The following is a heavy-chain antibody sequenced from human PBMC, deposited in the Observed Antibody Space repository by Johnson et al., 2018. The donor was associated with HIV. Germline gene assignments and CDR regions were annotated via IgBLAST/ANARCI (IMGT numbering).Heavy chain of an antibody. V-gene: IGHV3-30*04. D-gene: IGHD3-22*01. CDR2: ISYDGGET. CDR1: GFTFSSYA. J-gene: IGHJ3*01. CDR3: ARDSSGYYYIPDAFDF. Sequence: QVQLVESGGGVVQPGRSLRLSCAASGFTFSSYAMHWVRQAPGKGLEWVAVISYDGGETYYVDSVKGRFTISRDNSKNSLYLQMNTLRAEDTAVYFCARDSSGYYYIPDAFDFWGQGTMVTVSS.